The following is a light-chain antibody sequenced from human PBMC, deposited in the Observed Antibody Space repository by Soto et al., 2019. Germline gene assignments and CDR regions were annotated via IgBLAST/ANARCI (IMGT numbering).Light chain of an antibody. CDR3: QSYDSSLSEV. CDR2: GNS. CDR1: SSNIGAGYD. Sequence: QAVVTQPPSVSAAPGQRVTISCTGSSSNIGAGYDVHWYQQLPGTAPKLLIYGNSNRPSGVPDRFSGSKSGTSASLAITGLQAEDEADYYCQSYDSSLSEVFGGGTQLTVL. V-gene: IGLV1-40*01. J-gene: IGLJ3*02.